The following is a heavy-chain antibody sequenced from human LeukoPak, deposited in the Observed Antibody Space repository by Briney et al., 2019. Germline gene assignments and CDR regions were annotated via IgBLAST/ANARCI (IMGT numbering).Heavy chain of an antibody. D-gene: IGHD3-22*01. CDR2: IYYSGST. Sequence: PSETLSLTCTVSGGSISSYYWSWIRQPPGKGLEWIGYIYYSGSTHYNPSLKSRVTISVDTSKNQFSLKLSSVTAADTAVYYCARDLTYYDSGGFDPWGQGTLVTVSS. J-gene: IGHJ5*02. CDR1: GGSISSYY. V-gene: IGHV4-59*01. CDR3: ARDLTYYDSGGFDP.